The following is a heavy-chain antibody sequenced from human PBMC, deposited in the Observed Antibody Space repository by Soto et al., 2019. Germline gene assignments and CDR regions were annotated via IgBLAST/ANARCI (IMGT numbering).Heavy chain of an antibody. CDR1: GYTFTSYD. CDR2: MNPNSGNT. J-gene: IGHJ5*01. Sequence: ASVKVSCKASGYTFTSYDINWVRQATGQGFEWMGWMNPNSGNTGYAQKFQGRVTMTRNTSISTAYLELSSLRAEDTAVYYCAKDHGTYGPNWIDSWGQGTLVTVS. CDR3: AKDHGTYGPNWIDS. V-gene: IGHV1-8*01. D-gene: IGHD3-10*01.